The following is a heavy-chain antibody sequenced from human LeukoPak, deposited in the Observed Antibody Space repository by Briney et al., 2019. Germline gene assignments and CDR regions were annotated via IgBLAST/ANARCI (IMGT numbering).Heavy chain of an antibody. D-gene: IGHD3-10*01. CDR1: GYTFTSYG. Sequence: ASVKVSCKASGYTFTSYGISWVRQAPGKGLEWMGGFDPEDGETIYAQKFQGRVTMTEDTSTDTAYMELSSLRSEDTAVYYCATVSRYYGSGSYLRYWGQGTLVTVSS. J-gene: IGHJ4*02. CDR3: ATVSRYYGSGSYLRY. CDR2: FDPEDGET. V-gene: IGHV1-24*01.